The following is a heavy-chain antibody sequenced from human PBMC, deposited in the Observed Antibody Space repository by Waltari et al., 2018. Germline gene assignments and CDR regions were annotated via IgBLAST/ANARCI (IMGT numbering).Heavy chain of an antibody. CDR3: ARKWGIAAAGMVDY. D-gene: IGHD6-13*01. CDR2: IYYSWST. Sequence: QLQLQESGPGLVKPSETLSLTCTVSGGSISSSRYYWGWLRQPPGKGMEWSGSIYYSWSTDYNPSLKSRVTIAVDTSKNQFSLKLSSVTAADTAVYYCARKWGIAAAGMVDYWGQGTLVTVSS. V-gene: IGHV4-39*01. J-gene: IGHJ4*02. CDR1: GGSISSSRYY.